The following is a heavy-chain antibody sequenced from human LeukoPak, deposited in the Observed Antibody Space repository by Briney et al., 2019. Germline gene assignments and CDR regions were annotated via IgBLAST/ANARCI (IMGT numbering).Heavy chain of an antibody. D-gene: IGHD3-22*01. V-gene: IGHV3-74*01. J-gene: IGHJ4*02. CDR3: ASILYDISGYYDY. Sequence: PGGSLRLSCAVSGFSFSSYWMHWVRQAPGKGLVWVSRLNSDGSGTTYADSVKGRFTISRDNAKNTLYLQMNSLRAEDTAVYFCASILYDISGYYDYWGQGTLVTVSS. CDR1: GFSFSSYW. CDR2: LNSDGSGT.